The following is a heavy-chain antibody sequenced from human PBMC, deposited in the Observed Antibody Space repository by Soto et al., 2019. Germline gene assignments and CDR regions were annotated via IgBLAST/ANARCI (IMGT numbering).Heavy chain of an antibody. D-gene: IGHD2-15*01. V-gene: IGHV1-69*01. Sequence: QVQLVQSGAEVKKPGSSVKVSCKASGGTFSSYAISWVRQAPGQGLEWMGGIIPIFGTANYAQKCQGRVTNTADESTRTAYMELSSLRSEDTAVYYCARARDIVVVVAAPPDYYYYGMDVWGQGTTVTVSS. CDR1: GGTFSSYA. CDR3: ARARDIVVVVAAPPDYYYYGMDV. J-gene: IGHJ6*02. CDR2: IIPIFGTA.